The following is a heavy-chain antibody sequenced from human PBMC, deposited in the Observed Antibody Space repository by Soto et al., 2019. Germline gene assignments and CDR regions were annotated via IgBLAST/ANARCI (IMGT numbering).Heavy chain of an antibody. J-gene: IGHJ5*02. CDR2: IYHSGST. D-gene: IGHD1-7*01. Sequence: SETLSLTCAVSGGSISSGGYSWSWIRQPPGKGLEWIGYIYHSGSTYYNPSLKSRVTISVDRSKNQFPLKLSSVTAADTAVYYCARGNNWNYGNWFDPWGQGTLVTVSS. CDR3: ARGNNWNYGNWFDP. V-gene: IGHV4-30-2*01. CDR1: GGSISSGGYS.